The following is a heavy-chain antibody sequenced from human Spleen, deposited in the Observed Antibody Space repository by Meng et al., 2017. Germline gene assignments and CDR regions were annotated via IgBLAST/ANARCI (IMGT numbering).Heavy chain of an antibody. CDR1: GFTFSIYA. Sequence: QVQLVESGGGVVQPGRSLRLSCAASGFTFSIYAMNWVRQAPGKGLEWVAVISKDGDIRYYAESVKGRFSISRDNSKNTLFLQMNSLRAEDTALYYCAKDREAVAGSLDYWGQGTLVTVSS. D-gene: IGHD6-19*01. CDR2: ISKDGDIR. J-gene: IGHJ4*02. CDR3: AKDREAVAGSLDY. V-gene: IGHV3-30-3*01.